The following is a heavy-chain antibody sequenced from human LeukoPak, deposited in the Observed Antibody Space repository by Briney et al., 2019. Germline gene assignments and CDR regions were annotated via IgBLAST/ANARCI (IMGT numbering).Heavy chain of an antibody. Sequence: PGGSLRLSCAASGFTFSDYYMSWIRQAPRKGLEWVSYISSSGSTIYYADSVKGRFTISRDNAKNSLYLQMNSLRAEDTAVYYCARDQRRTYYYDSSGYGHFDYWGQGTLVTVSS. J-gene: IGHJ4*02. D-gene: IGHD3-22*01. CDR3: ARDQRRTYYYDSSGYGHFDY. CDR2: ISSSGSTI. CDR1: GFTFSDYY. V-gene: IGHV3-11*01.